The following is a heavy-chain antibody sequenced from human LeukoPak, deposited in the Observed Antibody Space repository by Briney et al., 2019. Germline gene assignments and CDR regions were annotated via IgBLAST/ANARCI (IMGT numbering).Heavy chain of an antibody. CDR2: IYYSGST. D-gene: IGHD3-10*01. CDR3: ARDYYGSGRYYYYYMDV. Sequence: PSQTLSLTCTVSGGSISSGGYYWSWIRQHPGKGLEWIGYIYYSGSTYYNPSLKSRVTISVDTSKNQFSPKLSSVTAADTAVYYCARDYYGSGRYYYYYMDVWGKGTTVTVSS. CDR1: GGSISSGGYY. J-gene: IGHJ6*03. V-gene: IGHV4-31*03.